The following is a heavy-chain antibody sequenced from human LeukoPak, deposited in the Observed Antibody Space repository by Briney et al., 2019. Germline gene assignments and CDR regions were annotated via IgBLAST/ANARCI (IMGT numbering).Heavy chain of an antibody. Sequence: PSETLSLTCAVYGGSFSGYYWSWIRQPPGKGLEWIGEINHSGSTNYNPSLKSRVTISVDTSKNQFSLKLSSVTAADTAVYYCARGRVAGATTQYRGGRSYYFDYWGQGTLVTVSS. D-gene: IGHD1-26*01. V-gene: IGHV4-34*01. CDR2: INHSGST. CDR3: ARGRVAGATTQYRGGRSYYFDY. J-gene: IGHJ4*02. CDR1: GGSFSGYY.